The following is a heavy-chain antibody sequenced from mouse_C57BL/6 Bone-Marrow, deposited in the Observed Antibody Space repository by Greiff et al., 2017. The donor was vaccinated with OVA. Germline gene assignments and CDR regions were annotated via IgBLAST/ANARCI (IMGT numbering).Heavy chain of an antibody. CDR3: ARSYYGSSSWFAY. CDR2: IYPGSGST. D-gene: IGHD1-1*01. Sequence: QVQLQQPGAELVKPGASVKMSCKASGYTFTSYWLTWVKQRPGQGLEWIGDIYPGSGSTNYNEKFKSKATLTVDTSSSTAYMQLSSLTSEDSAVYYCARSYYGSSSWFAYWGQGTLVTVSA. CDR1: GYTFTSYW. V-gene: IGHV1-55*01. J-gene: IGHJ3*01.